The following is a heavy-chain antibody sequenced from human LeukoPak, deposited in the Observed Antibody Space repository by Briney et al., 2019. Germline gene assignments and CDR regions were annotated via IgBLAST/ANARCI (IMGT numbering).Heavy chain of an antibody. CDR3: ARGNIVVVVAATPFWFDP. V-gene: IGHV1-69*01. Sequence: SVKVSCKASGGSFSSYAISWVRQAPGQGLDWMGGIIPIFGTANYAQKFQGRVTITADESTSTAYMELSSLRSEDTAVYYCARGNIVVVVAATPFWFDPWGQGTLVTVSS. CDR1: GGSFSSYA. J-gene: IGHJ5*02. CDR2: IIPIFGTA. D-gene: IGHD2-15*01.